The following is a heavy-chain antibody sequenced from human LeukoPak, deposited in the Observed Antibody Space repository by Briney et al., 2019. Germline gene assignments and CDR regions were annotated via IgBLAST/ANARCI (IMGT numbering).Heavy chain of an antibody. D-gene: IGHD4-11*01. CDR2: ISAYNGYT. Sequence: GASVKVSCKASGYTFTGYYMHWVRQAPGQGLEWMGWISAYNGYTNYAQKFQFRVTMTTDTSTSTAYMELRGLTSDDTAVYYCARDKAVTTERTQYFHHWGQGTLVTVSS. V-gene: IGHV1-18*04. J-gene: IGHJ1*01. CDR1: GYTFTGYY. CDR3: ARDKAVTTERTQYFHH.